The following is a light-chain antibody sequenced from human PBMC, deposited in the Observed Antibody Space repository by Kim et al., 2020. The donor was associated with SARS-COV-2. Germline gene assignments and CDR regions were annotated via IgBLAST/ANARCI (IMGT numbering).Light chain of an antibody. CDR3: QAWDNKNGV. CDR1: RLGEKN. Sequence: SYELTQPPSVSVSPGQTASITCSGGRLGEKNDSWYQQKPGQSPVLVIYNDSRRPSEIPERFSGSNSGNTATLTISGTQAIDEADYYCQAWDNKNGVFGGG. J-gene: IGLJ3*02. V-gene: IGLV3-1*01. CDR2: NDS.